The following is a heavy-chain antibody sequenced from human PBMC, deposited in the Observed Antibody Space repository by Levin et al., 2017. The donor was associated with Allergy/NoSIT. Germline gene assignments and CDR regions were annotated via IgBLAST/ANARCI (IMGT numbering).Heavy chain of an antibody. CDR2: ISWNSGSI. J-gene: IGHJ4*02. CDR3: AKGKIAAAGPIDY. D-gene: IGHD6-13*01. CDR1: GFTFDDYA. Sequence: GGSLRLSCAASGFTFDDYAMHWVRQAPGKGLEWVSGISWNSGSIGYADSVKGRFTISRDNAKNSLYLQMNSLRAEDTALYYCAKGKIAAAGPIDYWGQGTLVTVSS. V-gene: IGHV3-9*01.